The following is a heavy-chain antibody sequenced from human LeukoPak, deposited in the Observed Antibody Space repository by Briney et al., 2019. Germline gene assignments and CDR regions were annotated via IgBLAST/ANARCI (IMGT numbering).Heavy chain of an antibody. D-gene: IGHD3-16*01. J-gene: IGHJ4*02. CDR2: MNPNSGNT. CDR3: AKGRGFRVWDPWDN. CDR1: GYTFTSYD. Sequence: ASVKVSCKASGYTFTSYDINWVRQATGQGLEWMRWMNPNSGNTGYAQKFQGRVTMTRNTSISTAYMELSSLRSEDTAVYYCAKGRGFRVWDPWDNWGQGTLITVSS. V-gene: IGHV1-8*01.